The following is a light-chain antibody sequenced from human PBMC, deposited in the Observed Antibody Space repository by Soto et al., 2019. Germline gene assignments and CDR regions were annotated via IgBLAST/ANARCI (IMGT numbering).Light chain of an antibody. CDR3: SSYTSSSSYV. CDR1: SSDIGAFNH. CDR2: DVI. V-gene: IGLV2-14*03. J-gene: IGLJ1*01. Sequence: QSALTQPASVSDSPGQSITISCIGTSSDIGAFNHVSWHQQHPGKAPKLIIYDVINRPSGVANRFSGYKTGNTASLIISGLQAEDEADYYCSSYTSSSSYVFGTGTKMTVL.